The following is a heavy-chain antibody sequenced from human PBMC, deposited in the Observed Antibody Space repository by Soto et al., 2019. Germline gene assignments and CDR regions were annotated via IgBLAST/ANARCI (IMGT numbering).Heavy chain of an antibody. Sequence: QVQLQQWGAGLLKPSETLSLTCAVYGGSFSGYYWSWIRQPPGKGLEWIGEINHSGSTNYNPSLKGRVTISVDTSKNQFSLKLSSVTAADTAVYYCARENNLGGIAAAGDDAFDIWGQGTMVTVSS. J-gene: IGHJ3*02. D-gene: IGHD6-13*01. V-gene: IGHV4-34*01. CDR1: GGSFSGYY. CDR2: INHSGST. CDR3: ARENNLGGIAAAGDDAFDI.